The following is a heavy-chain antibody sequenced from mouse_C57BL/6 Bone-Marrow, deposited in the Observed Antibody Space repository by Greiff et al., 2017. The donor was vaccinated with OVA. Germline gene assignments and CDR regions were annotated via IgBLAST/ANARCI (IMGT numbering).Heavy chain of an antibody. Sequence: VQLQQSGPELVKPGASVKISCKASGYAFSSSWMNWVKQRPGKGLEWIGRIYPGDGDTNYNGKFKGKATLTADKSSSTAYMQLSSLTSEDSAVYFCADITTGWFWGTGTTVTVSS. CDR2: IYPGDGDT. J-gene: IGHJ1*03. CDR3: ADITTGWF. D-gene: IGHD1-1*01. V-gene: IGHV1-82*01. CDR1: GYAFSSSW.